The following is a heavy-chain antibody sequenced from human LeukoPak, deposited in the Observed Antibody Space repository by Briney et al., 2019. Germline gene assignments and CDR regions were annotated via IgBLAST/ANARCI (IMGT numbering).Heavy chain of an antibody. CDR3: ARDGEFYYDSSSY. CDR1: GFTVSSNY. J-gene: IGHJ4*02. V-gene: IGHV3-21*04. CDR2: ISSSSSYI. D-gene: IGHD3-22*01. Sequence: GGSLRLSCAASGFTVSSNYMRWVHQAPGKGLEWVSSISSSSSYIYYADSVKGRFTISRDNAKNSLYLQMNSLRAEDTAVYYCARDGEFYYDSSSYWGQGSLVTVSS.